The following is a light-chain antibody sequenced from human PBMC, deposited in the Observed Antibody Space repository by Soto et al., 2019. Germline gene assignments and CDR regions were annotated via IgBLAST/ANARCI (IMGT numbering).Light chain of an antibody. J-gene: IGKJ4*01. Sequence: DIQMTQSPSSLSASVGDRVTITCQASQYISNYLNWYQQKPGKAPKLLIYDASTLETGIPSRFNGSGSGTDFTFTINSLQPGDIATYYCQHYQTLPLTFGGGTKVEIK. CDR1: QYISNY. CDR2: DAS. V-gene: IGKV1-33*01. CDR3: QHYQTLPLT.